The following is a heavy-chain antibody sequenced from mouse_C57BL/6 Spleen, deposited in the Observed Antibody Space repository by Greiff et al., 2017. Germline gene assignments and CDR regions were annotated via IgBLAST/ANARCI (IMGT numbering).Heavy chain of an antibody. CDR3: TSYYYGSSYGY. Sequence: VQLQQSGAELVRPGASVKLSCTASGFNIKDYYMHWVKQRPEQGLEWIGRIDPEDGDTEYAPKFPGKATMTADTSSNTAYLQLSSLTSEDTAVYYCTSYYYGSSYGYWGQGTTLTVSS. J-gene: IGHJ2*01. D-gene: IGHD1-1*01. CDR2: IDPEDGDT. CDR1: GFNIKDYY. V-gene: IGHV14-1*01.